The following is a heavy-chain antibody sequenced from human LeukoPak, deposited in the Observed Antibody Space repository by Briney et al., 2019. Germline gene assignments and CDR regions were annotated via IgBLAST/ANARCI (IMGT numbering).Heavy chain of an antibody. CDR1: GGSISSYY. CDR3: ARGNYYDSSGYYHS. Sequence: SETLSLTCTVSGGSISSYYWSWIRQPAGKGLEWVGRIYTSGSTNYNPSLKSRVTISVDTSKNQISLKLNSVTAADTAVYYCARGNYYDSSGYYHSWGQGTLVTVSS. D-gene: IGHD3-22*01. J-gene: IGHJ4*02. V-gene: IGHV4-4*07. CDR2: IYTSGST.